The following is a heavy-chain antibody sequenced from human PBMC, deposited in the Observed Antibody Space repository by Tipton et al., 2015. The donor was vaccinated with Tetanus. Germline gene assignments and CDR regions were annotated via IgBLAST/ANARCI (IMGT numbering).Heavy chain of an antibody. V-gene: IGHV4-34*01. D-gene: IGHD3-16*01. J-gene: IGHJ6*02. Sequence: TLSLTCGVFGDYLSDYYWTWVRQPPGKGLEWIGEIQRGGSTNYNPSLKSRVSMSLDTSKNQFSLKMTSVTAADTAVYFCEGDDYYETSLRDYYGEEVWGQGTTVTVSS. CDR1: GDYLSDYY. CDR3: EGDDYYETSLRDYYGEEV. CDR2: IQRGGST.